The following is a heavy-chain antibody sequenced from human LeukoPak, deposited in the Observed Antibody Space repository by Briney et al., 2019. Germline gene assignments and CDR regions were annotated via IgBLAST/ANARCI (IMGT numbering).Heavy chain of an antibody. CDR2: IFFSGSA. D-gene: IGHD6-13*01. CDR1: GYSISSGYY. Sequence: PSETLSLTCAVSGYSISSGYYWGWIREPPGKGLEWIGSIFFSGSAYYNPSLTSRVTISLDTSKNQFSLKLRSVTAADTAVYYCASSSWSGSYFDCWGQGTLVTVSS. CDR3: ASSSWSGSYFDC. V-gene: IGHV4-38-2*01. J-gene: IGHJ4*02.